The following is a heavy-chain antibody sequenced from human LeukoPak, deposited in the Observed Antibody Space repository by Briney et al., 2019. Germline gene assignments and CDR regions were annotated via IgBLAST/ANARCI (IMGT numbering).Heavy chain of an antibody. CDR3: ATTSTGDYYYYYMDV. V-gene: IGHV4-59*01. J-gene: IGHJ6*03. CDR1: GVSISSYY. CDR2: IYYSGST. Sequence: SETLSLTCTVSGVSISSYYWSWIRQPPGKGLEWIWYIYYSGSTNYNPSLKSRVAISVDTSKNQFSLKLSSVTAADTAVYYCATTSTGDYYYYYMDVWGKGTTVTVSS. D-gene: IGHD2-8*02.